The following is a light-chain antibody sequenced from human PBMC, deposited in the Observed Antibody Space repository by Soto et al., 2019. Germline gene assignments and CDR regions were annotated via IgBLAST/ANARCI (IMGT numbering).Light chain of an antibody. CDR1: SSDVGGYDY. CDR2: EVT. V-gene: IGLV2-8*01. J-gene: IGLJ1*01. CDR3: SSYTGGNPSYV. Sequence: QSVLTQPPSASGTPGQRVTISCTGTSSDVGGYDYVSWYQQHPGKAPKLMIYEVTIRPSGVSDRFSGSKSGNTASLTVSGLQAEDEADYYCSSYTGGNPSYVFGTWTKLTVL.